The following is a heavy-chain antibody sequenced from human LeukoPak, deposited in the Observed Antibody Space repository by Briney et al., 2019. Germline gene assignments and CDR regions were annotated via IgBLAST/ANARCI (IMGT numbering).Heavy chain of an antibody. Sequence: PGGSLRLSCAASGFTVSSNYMTWVRQAPGKGLEWVSVIYSGGSTYYADSVKGRFTISRDNSKDTLYLQMNCLRAEDTAVYYCASTVSGFGELNYWGQGTLVTVSS. V-gene: IGHV3-66*02. CDR1: GFTVSSNY. D-gene: IGHD3-10*01. CDR3: ASTVSGFGELNY. CDR2: IYSGGST. J-gene: IGHJ4*02.